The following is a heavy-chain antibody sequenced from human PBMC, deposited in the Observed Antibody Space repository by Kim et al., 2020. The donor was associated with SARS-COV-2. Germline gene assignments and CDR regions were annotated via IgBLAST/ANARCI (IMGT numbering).Heavy chain of an antibody. CDR3: AKDDQGYYGMDV. Sequence: NADSVKGRFTVSRDNSNNSLYLQMNSLRTEDSALYYCAKDDQGYYGMDVWGQGTTVTVSS. J-gene: IGHJ6*02. V-gene: IGHV3-43*01.